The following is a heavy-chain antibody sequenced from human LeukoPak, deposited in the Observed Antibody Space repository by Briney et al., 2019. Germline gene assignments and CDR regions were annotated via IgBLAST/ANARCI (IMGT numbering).Heavy chain of an antibody. CDR2: IIPIFGTA. J-gene: IGHJ5*02. V-gene: IGHV1-69*05. D-gene: IGHD2-15*01. Sequence: GASVKVSCKASGGTFSSYAISWVRQAPGQGLEWMGGIIPIFGTANYAQKFQGRVTITTDESTSTAYMELSSLRSEDTAVYYCASLVVAATTGHWFDPRGQGTLVTVSS. CDR1: GGTFSSYA. CDR3: ASLVVAATTGHWFDP.